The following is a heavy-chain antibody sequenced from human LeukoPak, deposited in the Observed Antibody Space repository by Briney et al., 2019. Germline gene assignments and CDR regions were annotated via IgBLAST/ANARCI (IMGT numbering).Heavy chain of an antibody. CDR3: ARVEEGYGSGRRENYYYYYVDV. Sequence: SETLSLTCTVSGGSISSGSYYWSWIRQPAGKGLEWIGRIYTSGSTNYNPSLKSRVTILIDTSKRQFSLKLSSVPAADTAVYYCARVEEGYGSGRRENYYYYYVDVWGKGTTVTISS. J-gene: IGHJ6*03. D-gene: IGHD3-10*01. V-gene: IGHV4-61*02. CDR1: GGSISSGSYY. CDR2: IYTSGST.